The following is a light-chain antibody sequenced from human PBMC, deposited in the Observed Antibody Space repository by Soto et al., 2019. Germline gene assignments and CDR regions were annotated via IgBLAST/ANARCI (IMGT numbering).Light chain of an antibody. CDR2: DAS. CDR1: QSISSW. CDR3: QQYNSYPHT. Sequence: DTQMTQSPSTLSASVGDRVTITCRASQSISSWLAWYQQKPGKAPKLLIYDASTLESGVPSRFGGSGSGTEFPLTISSLQPDDFATYYCQQYNSYPHTFGQGTKLEIK. J-gene: IGKJ2*01. V-gene: IGKV1-5*01.